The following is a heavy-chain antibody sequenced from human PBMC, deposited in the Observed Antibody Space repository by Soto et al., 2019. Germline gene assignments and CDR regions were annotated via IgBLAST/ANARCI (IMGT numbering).Heavy chain of an antibody. Sequence: PGGSLRLSCAASGFTFSDYYMSWIRQAPGKGLEWISYISSSGSTIYYADSVKGRFTISRDNAKNSLYLQMNGLRAEDTAVYYCARHPRLSSSFPYYFDYWGQGTLVTVSS. V-gene: IGHV3-11*04. CDR2: ISSSGSTI. CDR3: ARHPRLSSSFPYYFDY. J-gene: IGHJ4*02. D-gene: IGHD6-13*01. CDR1: GFTFSDYY.